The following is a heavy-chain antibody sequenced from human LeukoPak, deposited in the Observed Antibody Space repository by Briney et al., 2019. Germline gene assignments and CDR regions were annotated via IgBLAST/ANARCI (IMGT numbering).Heavy chain of an antibody. D-gene: IGHD1-1*01. CDR3: ARERSTGLIDY. CDR2: INPNSGVT. J-gene: IGHJ4*02. Sequence: ASVKVSCEASGYTFTDHYLHWVRQAPGQGLEWMGWINPNSGVTSYAQKFQGRVSMTRDTSISTVYLEVNWLTSDDTAVYFCARERSTGLIDYWAQGTLVTVSS. CDR1: GYTFTDHY. V-gene: IGHV1-2*02.